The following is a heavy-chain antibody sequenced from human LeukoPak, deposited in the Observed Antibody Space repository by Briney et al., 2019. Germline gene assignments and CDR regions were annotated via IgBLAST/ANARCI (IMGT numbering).Heavy chain of an antibody. V-gene: IGHV3-53*01. J-gene: IGHJ4*02. CDR3: ARDREDGYNYYDY. Sequence: GGSLRLSCAASGFTVSSNYMSWVRQAPGKGLEWVSVIYSGGSTYYADSAKGRFTISRDNSKNTLYLQMNSLRAEDTAVYYCARDREDGYNYYDYWGQGTLVTVSS. CDR2: IYSGGST. CDR1: GFTVSSNY. D-gene: IGHD5-24*01.